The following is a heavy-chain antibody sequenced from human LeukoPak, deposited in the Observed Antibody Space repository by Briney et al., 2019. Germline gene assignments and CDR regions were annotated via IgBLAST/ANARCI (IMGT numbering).Heavy chain of an antibody. V-gene: IGHV5-51*01. CDR3: ARHVTTASAARGFDI. Sequence: PGEPLKISCKGSGYSFTSYWVAWVRQMPGKGLEWMGIIYPRDSDTRYSPSFQGQVTISADKSINTAYLQWSGLKASDTAVYYCARHVTTASAARGFDIWGQGTMVTVSS. CDR2: IYPRDSDT. D-gene: IGHD1-14*01. CDR1: GYSFTSYW. J-gene: IGHJ3*02.